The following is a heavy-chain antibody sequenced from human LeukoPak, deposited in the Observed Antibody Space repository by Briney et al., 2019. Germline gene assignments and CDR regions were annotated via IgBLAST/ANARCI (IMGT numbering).Heavy chain of an antibody. CDR3: ARHSRIGTTSHAFDI. CDR1: GGSLSGYY. J-gene: IGHJ3*02. CDR2: INHSGST. D-gene: IGHD4-17*01. Sequence: PSETLSLTCAVYGGSLSGYYWSWIRQPPGKGLEWIGEINHSGSTNYNPSLKSRVTISVDTSKNQFSLKLSSVTAADTAVYYCARHSRIGTTSHAFDIWGQGTMVTVSS. V-gene: IGHV4-34*01.